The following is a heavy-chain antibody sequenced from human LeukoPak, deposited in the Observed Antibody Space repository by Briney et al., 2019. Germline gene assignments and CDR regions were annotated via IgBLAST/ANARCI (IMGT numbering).Heavy chain of an antibody. Sequence: QSGGSLRLSCAASGFTFSSYAMSWVRQAPGKGLEWVSAITDAVGSTHYADSVKGRFTISSDNSKNTVYLQMNSLRPGDMAVYYCAKEIFSGLLYIDYWGQGTLVTVSS. V-gene: IGHV3-23*01. CDR1: GFTFSSYA. D-gene: IGHD5-12*01. J-gene: IGHJ4*02. CDR2: ITDAVGST. CDR3: AKEIFSGLLYIDY.